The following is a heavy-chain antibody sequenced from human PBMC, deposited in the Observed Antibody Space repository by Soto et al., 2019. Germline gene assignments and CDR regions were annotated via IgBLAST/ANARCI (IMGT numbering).Heavy chain of an antibody. CDR1: GGSISSYY. Sequence: QVQLQESGPGLVKPSETLSLTCTVSGGSISSYYWSWIRQPPGKGLEWIGYIYYSGSTNYNPSLNSRVTISVNTTKNQFSLKLSSVTAADTAVYYCARLYYGSGSYYNGIYYFDYWGQGTLVTVSS. V-gene: IGHV4-59*08. CDR3: ARLYYGSGSYYNGIYYFDY. J-gene: IGHJ4*02. D-gene: IGHD3-10*01. CDR2: IYYSGST.